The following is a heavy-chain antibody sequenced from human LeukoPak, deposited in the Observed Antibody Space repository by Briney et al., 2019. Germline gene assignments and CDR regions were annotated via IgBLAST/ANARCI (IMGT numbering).Heavy chain of an antibody. CDR2: IRYDGSNK. V-gene: IGHV3-30*02. Sequence: GGSLRLSCAASGFTFSSCGMHWVRQVPGKGLEWVAFIRYDGSNKYYADSVKGRFTISRDNSKNTLYLQMNSLRAEDTAVYYCAKVGYCSGGSCSNMDVWGKGTTVTVSS. CDR3: AKVGYCSGGSCSNMDV. D-gene: IGHD2-15*01. CDR1: GFTFSSCG. J-gene: IGHJ6*03.